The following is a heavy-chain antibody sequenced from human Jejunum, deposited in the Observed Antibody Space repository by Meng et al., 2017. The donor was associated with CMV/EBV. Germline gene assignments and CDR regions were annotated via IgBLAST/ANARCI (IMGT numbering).Heavy chain of an antibody. J-gene: IGHJ4*02. CDR2: INHSGST. Sequence: GGSFTAYYWGWIRQSPGKGLEWVGNINHSGSTNYNQSLKSRVLMSLDTSKNQFSLRLTSVTAADTALYYCARGLGYGNNINYFDSWGQGILVTVSS. V-gene: IGHV4-34*01. D-gene: IGHD5-24*01. CDR3: ARGLGYGNNINYFDS. CDR1: GGSFTAYY.